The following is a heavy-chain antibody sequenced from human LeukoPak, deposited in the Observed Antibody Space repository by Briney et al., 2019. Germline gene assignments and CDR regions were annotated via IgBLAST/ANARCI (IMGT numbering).Heavy chain of an antibody. Sequence: PSQTLSLTCTVSGGSISSGSYYWSWIRQPAGKGLEWIGHIYTSGSTNYNPSLKSRVTISVDTSKNQFSLKLSSVTAADTAVYYCARSYYGSGSYLHYFDYWGQGTLVTVSS. CDR2: IYTSGST. CDR3: ARSYYGSGSYLHYFDY. D-gene: IGHD3-10*01. CDR1: GGSISSGSYY. V-gene: IGHV4-61*09. J-gene: IGHJ4*02.